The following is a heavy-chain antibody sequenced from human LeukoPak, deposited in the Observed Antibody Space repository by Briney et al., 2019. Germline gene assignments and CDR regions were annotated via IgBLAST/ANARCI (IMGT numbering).Heavy chain of an antibody. V-gene: IGHV3-23*01. J-gene: IGHJ3*02. CDR2: ISGSGGST. CDR1: GFTFSSYA. CDR3: AKAVVKDYYDSSGNDAFDI. Sequence: GGSLRLSCAASGFTFSSYAMSWVRQAPGKGLEWVSAISGSGGSTYYADSVKGRFTISRDNSKNTLYLQMNSLRAEDTAVYYCAKAVVKDYYDSSGNDAFDIWGQGTMVTVSS. D-gene: IGHD3-22*01.